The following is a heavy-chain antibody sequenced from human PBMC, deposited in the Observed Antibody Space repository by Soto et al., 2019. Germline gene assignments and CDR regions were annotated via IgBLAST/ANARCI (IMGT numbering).Heavy chain of an antibody. CDR3: AHRPSGWYLFDY. Sequence: QITLKESGPTLVRPTQTLTLTCTFSGFSLSTSGLGVGWISQPPGKALEWLALIYWNDDKRYSPSLKARLTITKDTSENRVVITMTNMDPVDTATYSCAHRPSGWYLFDYWGQGTLVTVSS. D-gene: IGHD6-19*01. V-gene: IGHV2-5*01. J-gene: IGHJ4*02. CDR2: IYWNDDK. CDR1: GFSLSTSGLG.